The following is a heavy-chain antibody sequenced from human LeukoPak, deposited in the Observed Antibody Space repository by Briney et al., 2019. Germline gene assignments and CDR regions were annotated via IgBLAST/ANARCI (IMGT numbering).Heavy chain of an antibody. CDR3: ARRSITMVRGVIITHRPSYYYMDV. Sequence: SETLSLTCTVSGVSISSGSYYWSWIRQPPGKGLEWIGEINHSGRTNYNPSLKSRVTISVDTSKNQFSLKLSSVTAADTAVYYCARRSITMVRGVIITHRPSYYYMDVWGKGTTVTISS. CDR1: GVSISSGSYY. CDR2: INHSGRT. V-gene: IGHV4-39*07. J-gene: IGHJ6*03. D-gene: IGHD3-10*01.